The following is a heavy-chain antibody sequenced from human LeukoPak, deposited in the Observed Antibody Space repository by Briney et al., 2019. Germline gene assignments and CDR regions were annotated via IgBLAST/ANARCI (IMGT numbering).Heavy chain of an antibody. J-gene: IGHJ4*02. V-gene: IGHV4-30-2*01. CDR2: IYHSGST. Sequence: SETLSLTCAVYGGSFSGYSWSWIRQPPGKGLEWIGYIYHSGSTYYNPSLKSRVTISVDRSKNQFSLKLSSVTAADTAVYYCARADSSGLFDYWGQGTLVTVSS. CDR3: ARADSSGLFDY. CDR1: GGSFSGYS. D-gene: IGHD3-22*01.